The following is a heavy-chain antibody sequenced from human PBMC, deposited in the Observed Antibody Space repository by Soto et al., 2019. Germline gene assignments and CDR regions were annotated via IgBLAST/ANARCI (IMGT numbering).Heavy chain of an antibody. Sequence: GGSLRLSCAASGFTFSSYAMSWVRQAPGKGLEWVSAISGSGGSTYYADSVKGRFTISRDNSKNTLYLQTNSLRAEDTAVYYCAKDWYGMVSYFDYWGQGTLVTVSS. CDR1: GFTFSSYA. CDR2: ISGSGGST. J-gene: IGHJ4*02. D-gene: IGHD3-10*01. CDR3: AKDWYGMVSYFDY. V-gene: IGHV3-23*01.